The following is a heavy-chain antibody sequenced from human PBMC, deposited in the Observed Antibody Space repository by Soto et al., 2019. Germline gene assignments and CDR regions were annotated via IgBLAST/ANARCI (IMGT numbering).Heavy chain of an antibody. D-gene: IGHD2-15*01. V-gene: IGHV1-3*01. J-gene: IGHJ5*02. CDR1: GYTFTSYA. Sequence: ASVKISCKASGYTFTSYAMHWVRQAPGQRLEWMGWINAGNGNTKYSQKFQGRVTITRDTSASTAYMELSSLRSEDTAVYYCARDGGYCSGGSCYTRGNWFDPWGQGTLVTVSS. CDR3: ARDGGYCSGGSCYTRGNWFDP. CDR2: INAGNGNT.